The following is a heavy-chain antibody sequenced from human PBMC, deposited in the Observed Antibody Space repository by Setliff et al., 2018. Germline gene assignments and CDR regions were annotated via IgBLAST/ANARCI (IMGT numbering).Heavy chain of an antibody. D-gene: IGHD3-22*01. Sequence: ASVKVSCKASGYTFTAYHMHWVRQAPGQGLEWMGWINPNSGGTNYAQKFQGWVTMTRDTSISTAYTELSRLRSDDTAIYFCARAVDSSGYFPFWYFDLWGRGTLVTVSS. CDR1: GYTFTAYH. CDR3: ARAVDSSGYFPFWYFDL. CDR2: INPNSGGT. V-gene: IGHV1-2*04. J-gene: IGHJ2*01.